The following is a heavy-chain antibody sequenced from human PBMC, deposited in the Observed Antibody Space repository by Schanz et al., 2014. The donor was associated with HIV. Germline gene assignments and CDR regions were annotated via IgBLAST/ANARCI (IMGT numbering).Heavy chain of an antibody. D-gene: IGHD3-3*01. CDR1: GFTFSNYG. CDR3: ARDFGVTISTSGPPRNYYAMDV. V-gene: IGHV3-33*01. CDR2: IWYDGSNK. J-gene: IGHJ6*02. Sequence: QVQLVESGGGVIQPGRSLRLSCAASGFTFSNYGMHWVRQAPGRGLEWVAVIWYDGSNKYQADSVKGRFTISRDISKSTLYLQMNSLRAEDTAMYYCARDFGVTISTSGPPRNYYAMDVWGQGTTVTVSS.